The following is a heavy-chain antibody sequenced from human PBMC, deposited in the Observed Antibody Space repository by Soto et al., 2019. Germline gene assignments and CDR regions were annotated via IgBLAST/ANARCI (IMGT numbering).Heavy chain of an antibody. CDR2: IYPGDSDT. CDR1: GYSFTSYW. Sequence: GESLKISCKGSGYSFTSYWIGWVRQMPGKGLEWMGIIYPGDSDTRYSPSFQGQVTISADKSISTAYLQWSSLKASDTAMYYCARHAAPRYCSGGSCSDAFDIWGQGTMVTVSS. J-gene: IGHJ3*02. CDR3: ARHAAPRYCSGGSCSDAFDI. D-gene: IGHD2-15*01. V-gene: IGHV5-51*01.